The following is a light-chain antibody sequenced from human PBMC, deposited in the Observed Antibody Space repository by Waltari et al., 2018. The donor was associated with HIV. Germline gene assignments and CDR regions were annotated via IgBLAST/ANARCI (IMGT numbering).Light chain of an antibody. J-gene: IGLJ2*01. CDR2: DVT. V-gene: IGLV2-11*01. Sequence: QSALTQPRSVSGSPGQSVTISCTRTGSDVGNFNFVSWYQHLPAKAPKLLIYDVTKRPSVVPYRFSGSHSGDTASLTISGLQAEDEADYYCCTYAAKYVLFGGGTNLTVL. CDR3: CTYAAKYVL. CDR1: GSDVGNFNF.